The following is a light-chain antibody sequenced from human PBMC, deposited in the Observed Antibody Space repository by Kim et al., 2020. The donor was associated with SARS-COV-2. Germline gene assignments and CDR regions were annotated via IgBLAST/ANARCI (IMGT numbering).Light chain of an antibody. CDR1: SGLNVDIFN. J-gene: IGLJ3*02. Sequence: QLVLAQPTSLSASPGASARFTCTLRSGLNVDIFNIYWYQQKPGSPPRFLLRYKSDSNSQQGSGVPSRFSGLKDSSTNAGLLVISGLQSQDEADYYCAIWHINIWVFGGGTQLTVL. CDR2: YKSDSNS. V-gene: IGLV5-39*01. CDR3: AIWHINIWV.